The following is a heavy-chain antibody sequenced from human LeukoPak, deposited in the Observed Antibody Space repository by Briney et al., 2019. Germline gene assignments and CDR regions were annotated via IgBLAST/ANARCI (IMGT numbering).Heavy chain of an antibody. CDR3: ATRGYSGYDYVPHFDY. D-gene: IGHD5-12*01. V-gene: IGHV4-59*08. CDR2: IYYSGST. CDR1: GDSISSYY. J-gene: IGHJ4*02. Sequence: KPSETLSLTCTVSGDSISSYYWSWIRQPPGKGLEWIGYIYYSGSTNYNPSLKSRVTISVDTSKNQFSLKLSSVTAADTAVYYCATRGYSGYDYVPHFDYWGQGTLVTVSS.